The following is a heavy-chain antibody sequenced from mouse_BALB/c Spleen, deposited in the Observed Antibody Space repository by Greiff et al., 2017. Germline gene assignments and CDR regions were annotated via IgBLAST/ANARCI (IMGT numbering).Heavy chain of an antibody. CDR1: GFNIKDYY. CDR2: IDPENGNT. V-gene: IGHV14-1*02. CDR3: ASFGNPDWYFDV. D-gene: IGHD2-1*01. Sequence: VQLKQSGAELVRPGALVKLSCKASGFNIKDYYMHWVKQRPEQGLEWIGWIDPENGNTIYDPKFQGKASITADTSSNTAYLQLSSLTSEDTAVYYCASFGNPDWYFDVWGAGTTVTVSS. J-gene: IGHJ1*01.